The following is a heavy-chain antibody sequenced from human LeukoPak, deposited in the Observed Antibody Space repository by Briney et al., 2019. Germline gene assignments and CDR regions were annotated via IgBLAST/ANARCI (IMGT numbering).Heavy chain of an antibody. V-gene: IGHV4-38-2*02. D-gene: IGHD3-22*01. CDR2: IYHTGST. CDR3: ARVVQSTDSSGFYLPEYFQH. CDR1: GYSISSGYY. Sequence: SETLSFTCTVSGYSISSGYYWGWIRQPPGKGLERIVNIYHTGSTYYNPSLKSRVTISVDTSKNQFSLKLSSVTAADTAVYYCARVVQSTDSSGFYLPEYFQHWGQGTLVTVSS. J-gene: IGHJ1*01.